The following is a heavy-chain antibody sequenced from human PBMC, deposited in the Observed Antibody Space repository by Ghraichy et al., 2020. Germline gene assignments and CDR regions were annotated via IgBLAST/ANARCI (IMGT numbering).Heavy chain of an antibody. CDR2: IIPIFGTA. J-gene: IGHJ6*02. Sequence: SVKVSCKASGGTFSSYAISWVRQAPGQGLEWMGGIIPIFGTANYAQKFQGRVTITADESTSTAYMELSSLRSEDTAVYYCARARGGEPNTIFGVVAPHYYYYGMDVWGQGTTVTVSS. CDR3: ARARGGEPNTIFGVVAPHYYYYGMDV. D-gene: IGHD3-3*01. V-gene: IGHV1-69*13. CDR1: GGTFSSYA.